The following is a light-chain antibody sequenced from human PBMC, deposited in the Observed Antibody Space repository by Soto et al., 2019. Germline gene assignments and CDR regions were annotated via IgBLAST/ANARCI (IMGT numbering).Light chain of an antibody. V-gene: IGKV3-20*01. CDR3: QQYGSSPLYT. Sequence: EIVLTQSPGTLSLSPGERATLSCRASQSVSSSYLAWYQQKPGQAPRLLIYGASSRATGIPDRFSGSASGTDFTLTISRLEPEDFAVYYCQQYGSSPLYTFGQGTTLEIK. CDR2: GAS. CDR1: QSVSSSY. J-gene: IGKJ2*01.